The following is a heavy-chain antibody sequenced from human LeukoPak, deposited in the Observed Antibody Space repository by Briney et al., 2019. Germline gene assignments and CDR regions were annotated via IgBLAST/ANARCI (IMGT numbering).Heavy chain of an antibody. Sequence: SVKVSCKASGGTFSSYAISWVRQAPGQGLEWMGGIIPIFGTANYAQKFQGRVTITADKSTSTAYMELSSLRSEDTAVYYCARGTRPYYYYGMDVWGKGTTVTASS. CDR3: ARGTRPYYYYGMDV. CDR2: IIPIFGTA. V-gene: IGHV1-69*06. CDR1: GGTFSSYA. D-gene: IGHD1-1*01. J-gene: IGHJ6*04.